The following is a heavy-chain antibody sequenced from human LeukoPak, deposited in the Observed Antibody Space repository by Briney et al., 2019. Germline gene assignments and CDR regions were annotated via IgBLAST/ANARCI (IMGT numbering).Heavy chain of an antibody. D-gene: IGHD3-22*01. V-gene: IGHV4-34*01. Sequence: SETLSLTCAVYGGSFSGYYWSWIRQPPGKGLEWIGEINHSGSTYYNPSLKSRVTISVDRSKNQFSLKLSSVTAADTAVYYCASSTSGYYYARPFDYWGQGTLVTVSS. CDR3: ASSTSGYYYARPFDY. CDR1: GGSFSGYY. J-gene: IGHJ4*02. CDR2: INHSGST.